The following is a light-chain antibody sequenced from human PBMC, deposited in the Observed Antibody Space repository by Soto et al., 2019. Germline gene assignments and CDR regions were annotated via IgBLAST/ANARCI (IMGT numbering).Light chain of an antibody. Sequence: EIVMTQSPATLSVSPGERATLSCRASQTVGSNIAWYQQKPGQAPRLLIHGASTRATGVSARFSGTGSGTEFTLTINSLQSEDFAVYYCQQYHNWPPQYTFGQGTRLQIK. J-gene: IGKJ2*01. CDR1: QTVGSN. CDR3: QQYHNWPPQYT. CDR2: GAS. V-gene: IGKV3-15*01.